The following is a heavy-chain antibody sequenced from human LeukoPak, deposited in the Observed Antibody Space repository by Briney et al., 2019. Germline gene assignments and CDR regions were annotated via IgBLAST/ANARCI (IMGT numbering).Heavy chain of an antibody. D-gene: IGHD3-10*01. V-gene: IGHV3-30*18. CDR3: AKDPGTE. CDR2: ISYDGSNK. CDR1: GFTFNSYG. Sequence: GGSLRLSCAASGFTFNSYGMSWVRQAPGKGLEWVAVISYDGSNKYYADSVKGRFTISRDNSKNTLYLQMNSLRAEDTAVYYCAKDPGTEWGQGTLVTVSS. J-gene: IGHJ4*02.